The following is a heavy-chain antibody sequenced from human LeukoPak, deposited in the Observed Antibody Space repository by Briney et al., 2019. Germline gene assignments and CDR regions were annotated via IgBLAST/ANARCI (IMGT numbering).Heavy chain of an antibody. J-gene: IGHJ4*02. CDR1: GFTFSSYW. Sequence: PGGSLRLSCAASGFTFSSYWMRWVRHAPGKGLVWVSRINSGGGRTSYADSVKGRFTISRDNAKNTLYLQMSSLRAEDTAIYYCARDAPGNTALDYWGQGTLVTVSS. D-gene: IGHD5-18*01. V-gene: IGHV3-74*01. CDR2: INSGGGRT. CDR3: ARDAPGNTALDY.